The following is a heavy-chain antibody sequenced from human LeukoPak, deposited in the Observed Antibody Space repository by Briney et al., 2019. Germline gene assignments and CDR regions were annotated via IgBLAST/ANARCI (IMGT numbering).Heavy chain of an antibody. D-gene: IGHD6-19*01. CDR2: ISPSGGST. J-gene: IGHJ4*02. Sequence: ASVKVSCKASGYTFTSYYMHWVRQAPGQGLEWMGIISPSGGSTSYAQKFQGRVTMTRDTSTSTVYMELSSLRSEDTAVYYCARDQTRTTHSSGWYFAYWGQGTLVTVSS. CDR1: GYTFTSYY. V-gene: IGHV1-46*01. CDR3: ARDQTRTTHSSGWYFAY.